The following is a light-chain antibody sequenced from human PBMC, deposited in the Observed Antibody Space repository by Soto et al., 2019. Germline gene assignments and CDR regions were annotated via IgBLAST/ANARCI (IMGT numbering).Light chain of an antibody. J-gene: IGKJ1*01. CDR1: QTISSW. Sequence: IQMTQSPSTLSVSIVERVTITCLASQTISSWLAWYQQKPGKAPKLLIYKTSTLKSGVPSRFSGSGSGTEFTLTISSLQPDDFAAYYCQPYNSYSEAFGQGTKVDIK. CDR3: QPYNSYSEA. V-gene: IGKV1-5*03. CDR2: KTS.